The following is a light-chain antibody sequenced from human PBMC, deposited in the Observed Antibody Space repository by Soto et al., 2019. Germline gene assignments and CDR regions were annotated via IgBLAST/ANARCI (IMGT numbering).Light chain of an antibody. J-gene: IGLJ1*01. CDR1: SSNLGADYD. V-gene: IGLV1-40*01. CDR3: QSYDSSLSAYV. Sequence: QSVLTQPPSVSGAPGQRVTISCTGSSSNLGADYDVHWYQLLPGTAPKLLIYGNINRPSGVPDRFSGSKSATSASLAITGLQAEDEADYYCQSYDSSLSAYVFGAGTKVTDL. CDR2: GNI.